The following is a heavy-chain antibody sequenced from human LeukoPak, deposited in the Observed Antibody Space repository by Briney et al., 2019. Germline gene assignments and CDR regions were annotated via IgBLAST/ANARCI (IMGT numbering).Heavy chain of an antibody. J-gene: IGHJ6*02. Sequence: GGSLRLSCAASGFTFSSYGMHWVRQAPGKGLEWVAVIWYDGSNKYYADSVKGRFTISRDNSKNTLYLQMNSLRAGDTAVYYCARDESCSSTSCYTTPYYYYYGMDVWGQGTTVTVSS. D-gene: IGHD2-2*02. V-gene: IGHV3-33*01. CDR1: GFTFSSYG. CDR3: ARDESCSSTSCYTTPYYYYYGMDV. CDR2: IWYDGSNK.